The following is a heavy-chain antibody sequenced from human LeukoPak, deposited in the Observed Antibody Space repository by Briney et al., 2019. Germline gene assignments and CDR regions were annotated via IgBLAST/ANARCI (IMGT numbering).Heavy chain of an antibody. J-gene: IGHJ4*02. CDR2: LYPRDSDT. Sequence: GESLKISCQASGYNFTRYWIGWVRQMPGKGLEWMGLLYPRDSDTGYSPSFQGQVTFSADNSINTAYLQWSSLRASDTAIYYCARQMGVASRKNYFDSWGQGTLVTVSA. CDR3: ARQMGVASRKNYFDS. D-gene: IGHD5-12*01. CDR1: GYNFTRYW. V-gene: IGHV5-51*01.